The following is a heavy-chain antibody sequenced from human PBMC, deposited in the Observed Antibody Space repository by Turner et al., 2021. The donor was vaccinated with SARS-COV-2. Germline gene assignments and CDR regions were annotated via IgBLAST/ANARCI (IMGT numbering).Heavy chain of an antibody. CDR2: FDPEYGET. D-gene: IGHD5-12*01. J-gene: IGHJ3*02. Sequence: VQLVQYGAEVKKPGASVKVSCKVSGYTLTELCMHWVRQAPGKGLEWMGGFDPEYGETFYAQKFHGRVTMTEDTSADTAYMELSSPRSEDTAVYYCANCRDGYNWGAFHIWGQGTMVTVSS. CDR3: ANCRDGYNWGAFHI. V-gene: IGHV1-24*01. CDR1: GYTLTELC.